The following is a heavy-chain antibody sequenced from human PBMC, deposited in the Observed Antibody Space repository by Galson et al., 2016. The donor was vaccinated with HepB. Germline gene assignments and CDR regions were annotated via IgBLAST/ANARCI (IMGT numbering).Heavy chain of an antibody. J-gene: IGHJ4*02. Sequence: SLRLSCAASGFSFSSYAMHWVRQAPGKGLEGVAIISYDGGNKFYADSVKDRFTISRDNSKNTLHLQMNSLRVEDTALYYCARSDSGYDSFDCWGQGTLVTVSS. CDR3: ARSDSGYDSFDC. D-gene: IGHD5-12*01. CDR1: GFSFSSYA. V-gene: IGHV3-30*04. CDR2: ISYDGGNK.